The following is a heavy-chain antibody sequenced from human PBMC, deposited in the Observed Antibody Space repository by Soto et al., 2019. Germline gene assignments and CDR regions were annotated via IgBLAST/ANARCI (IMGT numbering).Heavy chain of an antibody. V-gene: IGHV3-48*03. J-gene: IGHJ4*02. Sequence: LRLSCATSGFTCSSYEMNWVRQAPGKGLEWVSYISSSGSTIYYADSVKGRFTISRDNAKNSLYLQMNSLRAEDTAVYYCARGWNYLAPFDYWAQGTLVTVPS. CDR2: ISSSGSTI. D-gene: IGHD1-7*01. CDR1: GFTCSSYE. CDR3: ARGWNYLAPFDY.